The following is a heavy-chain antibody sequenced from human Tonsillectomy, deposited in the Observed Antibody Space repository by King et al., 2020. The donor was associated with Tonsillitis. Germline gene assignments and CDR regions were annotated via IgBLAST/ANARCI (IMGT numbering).Heavy chain of an antibody. CDR2: IRYDGSKK. V-gene: IGHV3-30*02. J-gene: IGHJ4*02. CDR3: AKDPTGGWSGAELNYFDY. CDR1: GFTFSSYG. D-gene: IGHD1-26*01. Sequence: VQLVESGGGVVQPGGSLRLSCAASGFTFSSYGMHWVRQAPGKGLEWVTFIRYDGSKKYYADSVKGRFTISRDNSKNTVYLEMHSLRAEDTAVYYCAKDPTGGWSGAELNYFDYWGQGTLVTVSS.